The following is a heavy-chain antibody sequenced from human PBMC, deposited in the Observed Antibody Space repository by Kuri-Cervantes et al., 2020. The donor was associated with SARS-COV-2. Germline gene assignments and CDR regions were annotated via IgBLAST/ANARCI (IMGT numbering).Heavy chain of an antibody. CDR2: INHSGST. V-gene: IGHV4-34*01. D-gene: IGHD1-26*01. CDR1: GGSFSGYY. CDR3: ARDNVLFSGSGFDY. Sequence: ESLKISCAVYGGSFSGYYWSWIRQPRGKGLEWIGEINHSGSTNYNPSLKSRVTISVDTSKIQFSLKLSSVTAADTAVYYCARDNVLFSGSGFDYWGQGTLVTVSS. J-gene: IGHJ4*02.